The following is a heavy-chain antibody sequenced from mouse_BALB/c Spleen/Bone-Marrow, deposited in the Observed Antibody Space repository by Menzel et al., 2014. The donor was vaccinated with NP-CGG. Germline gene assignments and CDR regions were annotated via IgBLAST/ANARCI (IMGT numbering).Heavy chain of an antibody. CDR2: INPSNGGT. Sequence: QVQLQQSGAELVKPGASVKLSCKASGYTFTSYYMYWVRQRPGQGLEWIGEINPSNGGTNFNEKFKSKATLTVDKSSSTAYMQLSSLTSEDSAVYYCTNDYLFAYWGQGTLVTVSA. V-gene: IGHV1S81*02. J-gene: IGHJ3*01. CDR3: TNDYLFAY. D-gene: IGHD2-4*01. CDR1: GYTFTSYY.